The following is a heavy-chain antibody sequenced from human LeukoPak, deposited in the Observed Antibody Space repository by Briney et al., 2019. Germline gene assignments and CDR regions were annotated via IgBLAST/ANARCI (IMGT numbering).Heavy chain of an antibody. CDR2: IYPGDSDT. CDR3: ARPTLGELSWFDL. V-gene: IGHV5-51*01. Sequence: GESLQISCQGSGYSFTSYWIGWVRQLPGKGLEWMGIIYPGDSDTRYSPSFQGQVTISADKSISTAYLQWSSLKASDTAMYYCARPTLGELSWFDLWGQGTLVTVSS. J-gene: IGHJ5*02. CDR1: GYSFTSYW. D-gene: IGHD3-10*01.